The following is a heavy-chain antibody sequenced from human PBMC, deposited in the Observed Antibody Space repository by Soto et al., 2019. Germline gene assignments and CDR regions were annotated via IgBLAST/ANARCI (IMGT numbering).Heavy chain of an antibody. CDR2: ISGSGGST. CDR1: GFTFSSYA. J-gene: IGHJ5*02. V-gene: IGHV3-23*01. Sequence: EVQLLESGGGLVQPGGSLRLSCAAAGFTFSSYAMSWVRQAPGKGLEWVSAISGSGGSTYYADSVKGRFTISRDNSKNTLYLQMNILRAEDTAVYYCAKGATILGWFDPWGHGTLVTVSS. D-gene: IGHD3-3*01. CDR3: AKGATILGWFDP.